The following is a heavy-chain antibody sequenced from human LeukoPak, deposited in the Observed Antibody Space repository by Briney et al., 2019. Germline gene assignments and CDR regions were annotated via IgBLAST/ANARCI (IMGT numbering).Heavy chain of an antibody. J-gene: IGHJ6*02. CDR2: MYYTGRI. CDR1: GGSVTSYY. D-gene: IGHD3-16*01. Sequence: PSETLSLTCSVSGGSVTSYYWSWIRQPPGKGLEWIGYMYYTGRINYNPSLKSRVTISVDTSKNQFSLKLSSVTAADTAVYYCARDWGIESIRGDFYYYGTDVWGQGTTVTVSS. V-gene: IGHV4-59*02. CDR3: ARDWGIESIRGDFYYYGTDV.